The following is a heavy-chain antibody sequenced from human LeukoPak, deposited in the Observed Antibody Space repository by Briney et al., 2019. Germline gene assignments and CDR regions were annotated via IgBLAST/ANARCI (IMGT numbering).Heavy chain of an antibody. V-gene: IGHV3-73*01. CDR2: IRSKANSYAT. J-gene: IGHJ4*02. Sequence: GGSLKLSCAASGFTFSGSAMHWVRQASGKGLEWVGRIRSKANSYATAYAASVKGGFTISRDDSKNTAYLQMNSLKTEDTAVYYCTRRLYYYDSSGYYDDYWGQGTLVTVSS. CDR3: TRRLYYYDSSGYYDDY. CDR1: GFTFSGSA. D-gene: IGHD3-22*01.